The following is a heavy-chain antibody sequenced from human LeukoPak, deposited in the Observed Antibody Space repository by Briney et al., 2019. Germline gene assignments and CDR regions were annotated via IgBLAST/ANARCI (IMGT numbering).Heavy chain of an antibody. CDR2: ISGSGGST. CDR1: GFTFSSYA. Sequence: GGSLRLSCAASGFTFSSYAMSWVRQAPGKGLEWVSAISGSGGSTYYADSVKGRFTISRDNAKNSLYLQMNSLRAEDTAVYYCAREGNSSSSYYMDVWGKGTTVTVSS. D-gene: IGHD6-13*01. V-gene: IGHV3-23*01. CDR3: AREGNSSSSYYMDV. J-gene: IGHJ6*03.